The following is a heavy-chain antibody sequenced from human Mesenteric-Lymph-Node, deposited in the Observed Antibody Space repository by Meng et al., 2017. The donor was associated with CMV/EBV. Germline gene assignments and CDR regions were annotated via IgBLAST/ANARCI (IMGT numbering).Heavy chain of an antibody. Sequence: GESLKISCEASGFTFSSYGMHWVRQAPGKGLEWVAFIQYDGNNKYYADSVKGRFTISRDNSKNTLYLQMNSLRAEDMAVYYCAKDLWAAAPNGMDVWGQGTTVTVSS. D-gene: IGHD2-2*01. CDR1: GFTFSSYG. CDR3: AKDLWAAAPNGMDV. J-gene: IGHJ6*02. CDR2: IQYDGNNK. V-gene: IGHV3-30*02.